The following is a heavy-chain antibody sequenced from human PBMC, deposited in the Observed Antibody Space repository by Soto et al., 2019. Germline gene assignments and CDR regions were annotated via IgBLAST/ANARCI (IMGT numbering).Heavy chain of an antibody. V-gene: IGHV3-30*18. Sequence: GGSLRLSCAASGFTFSSYGMHWVRQAPGKGLEWVAVISYDGSNKYYADSVKGRFTISRDNSKSTLYLQMNSLRAEDTAVYYCANDAEDWNFNYYYYMDVWGKGTTVTVSS. J-gene: IGHJ6*03. D-gene: IGHD1-7*01. CDR3: ANDAEDWNFNYYYYMDV. CDR2: ISYDGSNK. CDR1: GFTFSSYG.